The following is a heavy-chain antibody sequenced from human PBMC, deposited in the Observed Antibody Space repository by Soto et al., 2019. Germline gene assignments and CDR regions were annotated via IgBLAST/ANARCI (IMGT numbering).Heavy chain of an antibody. CDR2: INHSGST. CDR1: GGSFSGYY. CDR3: ARDFFDSSDYTTNWFAP. J-gene: IGHJ5*02. V-gene: IGHV4-34*01. Sequence: SETLSLTCAVYGGSFSGYYWSWIRQPPGKGLEWIGEINHSGSTNYNPSLKSRVTISVDTSKNQFSLKLTSVTAADAALYYCARDFFDSSDYTTNWFAPWGQGTLVTGSS. D-gene: IGHD3-22*01.